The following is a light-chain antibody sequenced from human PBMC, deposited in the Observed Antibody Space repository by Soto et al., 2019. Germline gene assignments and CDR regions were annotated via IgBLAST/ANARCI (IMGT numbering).Light chain of an antibody. Sequence: SVLTQPPSASGTPGRRVTISCSGSSSNIGSNYVYWYQQLPGTAPKLLIYRNNQRPSGVPDRFSGSKSGTSASLAISGLRSEDEADYYCAAWDDSLSVFYVFGTGTKVTVL. CDR1: SSNIGSNY. J-gene: IGLJ1*01. CDR2: RNN. CDR3: AAWDDSLSVFYV. V-gene: IGLV1-47*01.